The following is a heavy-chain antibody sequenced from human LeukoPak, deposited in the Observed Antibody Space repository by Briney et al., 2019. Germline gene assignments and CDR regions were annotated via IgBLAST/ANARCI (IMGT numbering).Heavy chain of an antibody. D-gene: IGHD2-15*01. CDR1: GYTFTSYY. CDR2: INPSGGST. V-gene: IGHV1-46*01. J-gene: IGHJ4*02. CDR3: ARVRPHCSGGSCYTEQNFDY. Sequence: ASVKVSCKASGYTFTSYYMHWVRQAPGQGLEWMGIINPSGGSTSYAQKFQGRVTMTRDMYTSTVYMELSSLRSEDTAVYYCARVRPHCSGGSCYTEQNFDYWGQGTLVTVSS.